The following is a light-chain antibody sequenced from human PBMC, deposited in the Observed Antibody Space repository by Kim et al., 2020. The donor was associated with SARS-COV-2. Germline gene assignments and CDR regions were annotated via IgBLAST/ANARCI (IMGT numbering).Light chain of an antibody. V-gene: IGKV1-39*01. CDR1: QSVGNF. CDR2: AAS. CDR3: QQSYSMPHT. J-gene: IGKJ2*01. Sequence: DIQLTQSPSSLSASVGDRVTITCRASQSVGNFLNWYQQKPGKAPKLLIYAASTLQGGVPSGFGGSGSGTHFTLTISSLQPEDFATYYCQQSYSMPHTFGPGTKLEI.